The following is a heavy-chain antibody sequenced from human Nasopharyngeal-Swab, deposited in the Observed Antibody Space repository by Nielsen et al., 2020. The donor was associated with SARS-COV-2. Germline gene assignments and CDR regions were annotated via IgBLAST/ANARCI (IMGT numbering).Heavy chain of an antibody. Sequence: WIHQPPGKGLEWIGEINHSGSTNYNPSLKSRVTISVDTSKNQFSLKLSSVTAADTAVYYCAREGRIIQLWSGGFDPWGQGTLVTVSS. J-gene: IGHJ5*02. V-gene: IGHV4-34*01. CDR2: INHSGST. CDR3: AREGRIIQLWSGGFDP. D-gene: IGHD5-18*01.